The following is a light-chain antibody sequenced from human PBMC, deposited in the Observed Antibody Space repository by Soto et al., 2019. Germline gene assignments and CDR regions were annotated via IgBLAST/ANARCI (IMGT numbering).Light chain of an antibody. CDR2: KAS. CDR3: QQYNSYSPK. CDR1: QGIINY. Sequence: IQLTHSPSSLSASMLDIVTITCRASQGIINYLAWYQQKPGKAPKLLIYKASSLESGVPSRFSGSGSGTEFTLTISSLQPDDFATYYCQQYNSYSPKFGQGTKVDIK. V-gene: IGKV1-5*03. J-gene: IGKJ1*01.